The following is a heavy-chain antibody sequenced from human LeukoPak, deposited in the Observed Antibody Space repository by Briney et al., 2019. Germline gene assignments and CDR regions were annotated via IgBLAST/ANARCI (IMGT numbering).Heavy chain of an antibody. D-gene: IGHD3-10*01. CDR2: ISAYSGNT. V-gene: IGHV1-18*01. CDR1: GYTFTSYG. CDR3: ARGRLVRGVTPNWFDP. Sequence: GASVKVSCKASGYTFTSYGISWVRQAPGQGLEWMGWISAYSGNTNYAQKLQGRVTMTTDTSTSTAYMELRSLRSDDTAVYYCARGRLVRGVTPNWFDPWGQGTLVTVSS. J-gene: IGHJ5*02.